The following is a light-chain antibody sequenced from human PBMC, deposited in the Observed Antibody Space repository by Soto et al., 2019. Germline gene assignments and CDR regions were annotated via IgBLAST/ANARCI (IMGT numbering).Light chain of an antibody. CDR2: GAS. Sequence: EIVLTQSPGTLSLSPGERATLSCRASQSVTSNYLAWYQQKPGQAPRLLIYGASSRATGIPDRFSGSGSGTDFTLTISSLEPEDFAVYYCQQRSNWPITFGQGTRLEI. V-gene: IGKV3D-20*02. CDR3: QQRSNWPIT. J-gene: IGKJ5*01. CDR1: QSVTSNY.